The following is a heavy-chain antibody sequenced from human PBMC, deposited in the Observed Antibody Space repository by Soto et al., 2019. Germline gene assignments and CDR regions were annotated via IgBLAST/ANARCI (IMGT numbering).Heavy chain of an antibody. CDR2: IVVGSGNT. J-gene: IGHJ6*02. Sequence: SVKVSCKASGFTFTSSAVQWVRQARGQRLEWIGWIVVGSGNTNYAQKFQERVTITRDMSTSTAYMELSSLRAEDTAVYYCAKDGDCTNGVCYDYYYYGMDVWGQGTTVTVSS. CDR3: AKDGDCTNGVCYDYYYYGMDV. D-gene: IGHD2-8*01. CDR1: GFTFTSSA. V-gene: IGHV1-58*01.